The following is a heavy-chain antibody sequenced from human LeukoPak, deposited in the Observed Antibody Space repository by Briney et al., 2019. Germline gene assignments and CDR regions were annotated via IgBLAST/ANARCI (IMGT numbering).Heavy chain of an antibody. CDR3: ARSLPYGTTWYGRSDF. Sequence: GGSLRLSCAASGVTLSSYAMSWARQAPGKGLEWVSGISSSGSGGNTYYADSVKGRFTISRDSSKNTLFLHMNSLRAEDTAIYYCARSLPYGTTWYGRSDFWGQGTLVTVSS. CDR1: GVTLSSYA. D-gene: IGHD6-13*01. J-gene: IGHJ4*02. CDR2: ISSSGSGGNT. V-gene: IGHV3-23*01.